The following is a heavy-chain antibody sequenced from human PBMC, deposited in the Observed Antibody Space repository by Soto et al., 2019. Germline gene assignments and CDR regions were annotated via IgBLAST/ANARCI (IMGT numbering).Heavy chain of an antibody. CDR3: AKVEEMTTTYYFD. Sequence: SYRRWSNRQTQGKGLEWVSAINGVGRSTHYADSVTGRFTISRDNSKNTVDLQMRSLRAEDTAVYYCAKVEEMTTTYYFD. CDR2: INGVGRST. J-gene: IGHJ4*01. CDR1: SYR. V-gene: IGHV3-23*01. D-gene: IGHD4-4*01.